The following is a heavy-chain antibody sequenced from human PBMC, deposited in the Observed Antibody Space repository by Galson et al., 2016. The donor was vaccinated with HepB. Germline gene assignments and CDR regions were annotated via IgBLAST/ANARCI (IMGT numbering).Heavy chain of an antibody. CDR3: ARGGLGYCSGGSCSLGDYGMDV. CDR2: ISTAGDT. Sequence: SLRLSCAASGFTFSSYDMHWVRQATGKGLEWVSAISTAGDTYYPGSVKGRFTISRENAKNSLYLQMNTLRAEDTAVYYCARGGLGYCSGGSCSLGDYGMDVWGQGTTVTVSS. V-gene: IGHV3-13*01. CDR1: GFTFSSYD. D-gene: IGHD2-15*01. J-gene: IGHJ6*02.